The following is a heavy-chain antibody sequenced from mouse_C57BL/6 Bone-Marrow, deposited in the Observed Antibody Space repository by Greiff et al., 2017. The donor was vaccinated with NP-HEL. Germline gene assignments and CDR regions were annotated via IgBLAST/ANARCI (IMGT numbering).Heavy chain of an antibody. CDR1: GYTFTSYG. D-gene: IGHD1-1*01. CDR2: IYPRSGNT. J-gene: IGHJ2*01. Sequence: VQLQESGAELARPGASVKLSCKASGYTFTSYGISWVKQRTGQGLEWIGEIYPRSGNTYYNEKFKGKATLTADKSSSTAYMELRSLTSEDSAVYFCAPYYGSSLYYFDYWGQGTTLTVSS. CDR3: APYYGSSLYYFDY. V-gene: IGHV1-81*01.